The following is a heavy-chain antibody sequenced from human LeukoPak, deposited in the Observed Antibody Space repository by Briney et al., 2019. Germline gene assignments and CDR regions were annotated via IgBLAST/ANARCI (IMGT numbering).Heavy chain of an antibody. Sequence: GGSLRLSCAASGLSFSSYAMHWVRQAPGKGLEWVANIKQDGSEINYVDSVKGRFTISRDNAKNSMLLQMNSLRAEDTAVYYCARADYGGNLFFDYWGQGALVTVSS. CDR2: IKQDGSEI. D-gene: IGHD4-23*01. CDR3: ARADYGGNLFFDY. CDR1: GLSFSSYA. J-gene: IGHJ4*02. V-gene: IGHV3-7*04.